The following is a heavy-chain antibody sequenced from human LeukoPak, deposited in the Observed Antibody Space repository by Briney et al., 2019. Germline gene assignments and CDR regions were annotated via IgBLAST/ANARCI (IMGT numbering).Heavy chain of an antibody. CDR2: ISSGSTYI. V-gene: IGHV3-21*01. CDR3: ASSSGASWGYFDY. D-gene: IGHD2-15*01. Sequence: GGSLRLSCSASGFTFSGYSMNWVRQAPGKGLEWVSSISSGSTYIYYADSVKGRFTLSRDNAKNSLYLQMNSLRAEDTAVYYCASSSGASWGYFDYWGQGTLVTVSS. CDR1: GFTFSGYS. J-gene: IGHJ4*02.